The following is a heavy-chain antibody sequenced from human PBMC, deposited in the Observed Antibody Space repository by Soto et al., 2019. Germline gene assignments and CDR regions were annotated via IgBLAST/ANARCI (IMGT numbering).Heavy chain of an antibody. CDR2: IYIYNSGTT. D-gene: IGHD3-10*01. Sequence: PSETLSLTCTVSGGSVSGYYWSWIRQPAGKGLEWIGRIYIYNSGTTTYNPSLKSRVTMSGDMSMNQLSLKLSSVTAADTAVYFWARGPGSYNWFDAWGQGNLVTVYS. CDR3: ARGPGSYNWFDA. V-gene: IGHV4-4*07. J-gene: IGHJ5*02. CDR1: GGSVSGYY.